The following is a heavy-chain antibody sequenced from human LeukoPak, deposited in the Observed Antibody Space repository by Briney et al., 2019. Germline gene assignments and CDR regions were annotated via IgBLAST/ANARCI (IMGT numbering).Heavy chain of an antibody. D-gene: IGHD5-12*01. V-gene: IGHV4-4*07. Sequence: SETLSLTCTVSGGSISSYYWSWIREPAGQELEWIGRIYTSGSTNYNPSLKSRVTMSVDTSKNQFSLKLSSVTAADTAVYYCASSLGYSGYDFDYWGQGTLVTVP. CDR1: GGSISSYY. J-gene: IGHJ4*02. CDR3: ASSLGYSGYDFDY. CDR2: IYTSGST.